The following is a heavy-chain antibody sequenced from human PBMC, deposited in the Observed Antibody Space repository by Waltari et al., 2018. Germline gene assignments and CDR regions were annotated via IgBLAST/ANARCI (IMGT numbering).Heavy chain of an antibody. J-gene: IGHJ4*02. CDR3: AKDAFGNTYLDY. CDR1: GFTFSNFG. CDR2: VWFDGSQQ. D-gene: IGHD3-10*01. Sequence: QVQLVESGGGVVQPGRSLRLSCAASGFTFSNFGMHWVRQAPGKGLEWVALVWFDGSQQYYADSVRGRFTISRDNSKRVLYLDMGSLRADDTAIYYCAKDAFGNTYLDYWGQGAPVIVSS. V-gene: IGHV3-33*06.